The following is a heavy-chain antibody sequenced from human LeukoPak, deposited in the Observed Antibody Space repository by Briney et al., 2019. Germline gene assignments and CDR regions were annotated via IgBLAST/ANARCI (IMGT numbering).Heavy chain of an antibody. J-gene: IGHJ4*02. Sequence: ASVKVSCKASGYTFTGYYMHWVRQAPGQGLEWMGWINPNSGGTNYAQKFQGRVTMTRDTSISTAYMELSRLRSDDTAVYYCARVRGYYDSSGYLPFDYWGQGTLVTVSS. CDR1: GYTFTGYY. CDR3: ARVRGYYDSSGYLPFDY. CDR2: INPNSGGT. D-gene: IGHD3-22*01. V-gene: IGHV1-2*02.